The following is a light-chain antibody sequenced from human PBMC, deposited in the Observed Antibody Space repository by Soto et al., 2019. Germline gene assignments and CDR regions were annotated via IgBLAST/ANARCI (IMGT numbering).Light chain of an antibody. J-gene: IGLJ2*01. CDR3: AAWDDSLNGV. CDR1: SSNIGSNT. Sequence: QPVLTQPPSASGTPGQRVTISCSGSSSNIGSNTVNWYQQLPGTAPKLLIYSNNQRPSGVPDRFSGSKSGTSASLAISGLQSEDEADYYCAAWDDSLNGVFVGGTKLTVL. V-gene: IGLV1-44*01. CDR2: SNN.